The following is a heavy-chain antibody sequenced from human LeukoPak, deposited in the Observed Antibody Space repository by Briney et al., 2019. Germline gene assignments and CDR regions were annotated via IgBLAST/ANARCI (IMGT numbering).Heavy chain of an antibody. Sequence: LPGGSLRLSCAASGFTVSSYEMNWVRQAPGKGLEWLSFISSSGDTVYYADSVKGRFTISRDNAKNSLYPQMNSLRAEDTAVYYCAITMIVVAHDYWGQGTLVTVSS. CDR2: ISSSGDTV. V-gene: IGHV3-48*03. CDR3: AITMIVVAHDY. CDR1: GFTVSSYE. D-gene: IGHD3-22*01. J-gene: IGHJ4*02.